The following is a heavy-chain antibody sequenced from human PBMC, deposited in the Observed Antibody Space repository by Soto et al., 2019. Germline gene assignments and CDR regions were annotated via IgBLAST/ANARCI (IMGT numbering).Heavy chain of an antibody. CDR2: IIPIFGTA. Sequence: ASVKVSCTASVCTFRNYARTWVRLAPGQGLEWLGRIIPIFGTANYAQKFQGRDTITADNSTSTAYMELSSLRSEDTAVYYCAVSLFPLPRYFDWLLPRTYGMDVWGQGTTVTVSS. CDR1: VCTFRNYA. V-gene: IGHV1-69*06. CDR3: AVSLFPLPRYFDWLLPRTYGMDV. D-gene: IGHD3-9*01. J-gene: IGHJ6*02.